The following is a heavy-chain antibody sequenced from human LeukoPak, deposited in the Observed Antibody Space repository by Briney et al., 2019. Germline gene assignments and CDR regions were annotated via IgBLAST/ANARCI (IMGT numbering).Heavy chain of an antibody. CDR2: ISSSSSTI. J-gene: IGHJ6*03. CDR3: ATPKGGTNYYYYYMDV. Sequence: GGALTLSCAASGFTFSSYSMNWVRQAPAKGLEWVSYISSSSSTIYYADSVEGRFTISRDNAKNSLYLQMNSLRAEDTAVYYCATPKGGTNYYYYYMDVWGKGTTVTVSS. V-gene: IGHV3-48*01. D-gene: IGHD1-1*01. CDR1: GFTFSSYS.